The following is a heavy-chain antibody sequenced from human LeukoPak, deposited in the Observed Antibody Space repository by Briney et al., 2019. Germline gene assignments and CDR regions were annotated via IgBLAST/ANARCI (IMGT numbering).Heavy chain of an antibody. J-gene: IGHJ6*02. CDR1: GFTSSDYW. CDR2: IRQDGSEK. Sequence: GGSLRLSCAATGFTSSDYWMTWVRQAPGKGLEWLANIRQDGSEKYYGDSVKGRFTISRDNAKNSLYLQMNSLRAEDTAVYYCARGFDCSSASCSCMDLWGQGTTVTVSS. CDR3: ARGFDCSSASCSCMDL. V-gene: IGHV3-7*03. D-gene: IGHD2-2*01.